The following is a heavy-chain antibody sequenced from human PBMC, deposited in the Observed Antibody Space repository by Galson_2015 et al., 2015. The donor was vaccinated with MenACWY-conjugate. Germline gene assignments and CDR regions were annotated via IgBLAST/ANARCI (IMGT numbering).Heavy chain of an antibody. Sequence: SLRLSCAASGFTFSSYGMHWVRQAPGKGLEWVAVISYDGSNKYYADSVKGRFTISRDNSKNTLYLQMNSLRAEDTAVYYCAKSGDYEGSGYSSYSSSMDVGAKGPRSPSPQ. D-gene: IGHD3-22*01. CDR1: GFTFSSYG. V-gene: IGHV3-30*18. J-gene: IGHJ6*04. CDR3: AKSGDYEGSGYSSYSSSMDV. CDR2: ISYDGSNK.